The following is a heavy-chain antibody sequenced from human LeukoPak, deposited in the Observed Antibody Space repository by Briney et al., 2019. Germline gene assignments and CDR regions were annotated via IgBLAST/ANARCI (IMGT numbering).Heavy chain of an antibody. V-gene: IGHV1-69*01. Sequence: ASVKVSCKASGGTFSSYAISWVRQAPGQGLEWMGGIIPIFGTANYAQKFQGRVTITADESTTTAYMELSSLRSEDTALYYCARGLGYSGYDDKRAFDYWGQGTLVTVSS. CDR2: IIPIFGTA. D-gene: IGHD5-12*01. CDR1: GGTFSSYA. J-gene: IGHJ4*02. CDR3: ARGLGYSGYDDKRAFDY.